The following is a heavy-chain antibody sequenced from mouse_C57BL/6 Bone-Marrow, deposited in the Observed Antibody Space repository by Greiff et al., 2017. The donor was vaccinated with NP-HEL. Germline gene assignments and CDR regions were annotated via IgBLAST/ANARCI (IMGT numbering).Heavy chain of an antibody. CDR1: GFTFSSYG. J-gene: IGHJ2*01. V-gene: IGHV5-6*02. Sequence: EVKLVESGGDLVKPGGSLKLSCAASGFTFSSYGMSWVRQTPDKRLEWVATISSGGSYTYYPDSVKGRFTISRDNAKNTLYLQMSSLKSDDTAMYYCARHTVYYFDYWGQGTTLTVSS. CDR3: ARHTVYYFDY. CDR2: ISSGGSYT.